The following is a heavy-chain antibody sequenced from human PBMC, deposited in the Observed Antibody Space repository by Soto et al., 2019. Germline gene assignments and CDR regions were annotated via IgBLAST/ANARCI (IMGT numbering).Heavy chain of an antibody. CDR2: ISGTSSTI. J-gene: IGHJ4*02. V-gene: IGHV3-48*01. CDR1: GFTFSGYS. Sequence: EVQLVESGGGLVQPGGSLRLSCAASGFTFSGYSLNWVRQAPGTGLEWVSYISGTSSTIYYADSVEGRFTISRDNAKKSLYLQMNSLRAEDTAVYYCARARAEDYWGQGTLVTVSS. CDR3: ARARAEDY.